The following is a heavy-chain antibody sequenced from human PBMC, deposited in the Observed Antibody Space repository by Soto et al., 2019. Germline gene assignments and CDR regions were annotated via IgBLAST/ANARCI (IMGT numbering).Heavy chain of an antibody. J-gene: IGHJ4*02. CDR3: ASSYGSGYRAFDY. D-gene: IGHD3-10*01. V-gene: IGHV1-69*02. CDR2: INPILSMS. Sequence: QVQLVQSGAEVKKPGSSVRVSCKASGDTFTFYSINWVRQAPGLGLEWMGRINPILSMSNYAQRFQGRVTMTADKXTSTAYMERSSLRSEDTAMYYCASSYGSGYRAFDYWGQGALVTVSS. CDR1: GDTFTFYS.